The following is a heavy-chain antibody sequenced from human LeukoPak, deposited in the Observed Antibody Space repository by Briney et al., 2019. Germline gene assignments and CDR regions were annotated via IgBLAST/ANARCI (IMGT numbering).Heavy chain of an antibody. CDR1: GGSISSSSYY. CDR2: IYYSGST. D-gene: IGHD3-16*01. Sequence: SETLSLTCTVSGGSISSSSYYWGWIRQPPGKGLEWIGSIYYSGSTYYNPSLKSRVTISVDTSKNQFSLKLSSVTAADTAVYYCARLIRVMRFSNWFDPWGQGTLVTASS. CDR3: ARLIRVMRFSNWFDP. J-gene: IGHJ5*02. V-gene: IGHV4-39*01.